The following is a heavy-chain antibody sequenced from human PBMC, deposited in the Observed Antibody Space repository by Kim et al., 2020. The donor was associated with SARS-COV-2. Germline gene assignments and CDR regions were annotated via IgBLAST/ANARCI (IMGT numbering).Heavy chain of an antibody. CDR2: ISSSSSYI. CDR1: GFTFSSYS. J-gene: IGHJ3*02. D-gene: IGHD1-7*01. Sequence: GGSLRLSCAASGFTFSSYSMNWVRQAPGKGLEWVSSISSSSSYIYYADSVKGRFTISRDNAKNSLYLQMNSLRAEDTAVYYCARAQLHRWVAAFDAFDIWGQGTMVTVSS. CDR3: ARAQLHRWVAAFDAFDI. V-gene: IGHV3-21*01.